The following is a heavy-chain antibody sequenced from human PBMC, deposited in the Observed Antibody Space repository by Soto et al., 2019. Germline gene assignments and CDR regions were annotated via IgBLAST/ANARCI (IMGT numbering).Heavy chain of an antibody. CDR2: ISAYNGNT. CDR3: ARDGYCSGGSCYSWYFDL. Sequence: ASVKVSCKASGYTFTSYGISWVRQAPGQGLEWMGWISAYNGNTNYAQKLQGRVTMTTDTSTSTAYMELRSLRSDDTAVYYCARDGYCSGGSCYSWYFDLWGRGTLVTSPQ. D-gene: IGHD2-15*01. CDR1: GYTFTSYG. J-gene: IGHJ2*01. V-gene: IGHV1-18*01.